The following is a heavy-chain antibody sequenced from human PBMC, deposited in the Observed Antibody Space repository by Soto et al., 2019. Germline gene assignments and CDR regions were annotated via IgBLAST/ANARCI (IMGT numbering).Heavy chain of an antibody. D-gene: IGHD4-17*01. CDR3: ARSPYGDYGRVSYYFDY. CDR1: GGTFSSYA. Sequence: SVKVSCKASGGTFSSYAISWVRQAPGQGLEWMGGIIPIFGTANYAQKFQGRVTITADESTSTAYMELSSLRSEDTAVYYCARSPYGDYGRVSYYFDYWGQGTLVTVSS. V-gene: IGHV1-69*13. CDR2: IIPIFGTA. J-gene: IGHJ4*02.